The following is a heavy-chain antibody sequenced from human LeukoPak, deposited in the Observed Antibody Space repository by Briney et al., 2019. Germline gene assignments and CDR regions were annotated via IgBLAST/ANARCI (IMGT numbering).Heavy chain of an antibody. CDR3: ARDPQWLVHYFDY. D-gene: IGHD6-19*01. CDR1: GYTFTGYY. CDR2: TNPNSGGT. J-gene: IGHJ4*02. Sequence: GASVKVSCKASGYTFTGYYMHWVRQAPGQGLEWMGWTNPNSGGTNYAQKFQGRVTMTRDMSISTAYMELSRLRSDDTAVYYCARDPQWLVHYFDYWGQGTLVTVSS. V-gene: IGHV1-2*02.